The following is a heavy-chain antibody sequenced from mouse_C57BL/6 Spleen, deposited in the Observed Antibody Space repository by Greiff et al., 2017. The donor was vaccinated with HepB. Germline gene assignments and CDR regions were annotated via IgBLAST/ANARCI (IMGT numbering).Heavy chain of an antibody. J-gene: IGHJ2*01. V-gene: IGHV5-9-1*02. D-gene: IGHD2-3*01. CDR1: GFTFSSYA. CDR3: TRADGYLYYFDY. CDR2: ISSGGDYI. Sequence: EVMLVESGEGLVKPGGSLKLSCAASGFTFSSYAMSWVRQTPEKRLEWVAYISSGGDYIYYADTVKGRFTISRDNARNTLYLQMSSLKSEDTAMYYCTRADGYLYYFDYWGQGTTLTVSS.